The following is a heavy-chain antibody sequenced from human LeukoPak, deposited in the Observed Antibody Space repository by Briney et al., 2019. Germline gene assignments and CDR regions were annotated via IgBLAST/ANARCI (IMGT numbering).Heavy chain of an antibody. CDR2: IIPIFGTA. J-gene: IGHJ4*02. CDR1: GYTFTSYA. Sequence: ASVKVSCKASGYTFTSYAISWVRQAPGQGLEWMGRIIPIFGTANYAQKFQGRVTITTDESTSTAYMELSSLRSEDTAVYYCARGAVGATYFDYWGQGTLVTVSS. D-gene: IGHD1-26*01. V-gene: IGHV1-69*05. CDR3: ARGAVGATYFDY.